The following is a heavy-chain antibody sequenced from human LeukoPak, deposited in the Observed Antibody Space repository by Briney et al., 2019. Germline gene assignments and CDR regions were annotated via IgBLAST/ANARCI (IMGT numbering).Heavy chain of an antibody. CDR2: IYHSGST. V-gene: IGHV4-4*02. CDR1: GGSISSSNW. D-gene: IGHD4-23*01. CDR3: ARDRRAVVTANWFDP. Sequence: SGTLSLTCAVSGGSISSSNWWSWVRQPPGKGLEWIGEIYHSGSTNYDPSLKSRVTISVDKSKNQFSLKLSSVTAADTAVYYCARDRRAVVTANWFDPWGQGTLVTVSS. J-gene: IGHJ5*02.